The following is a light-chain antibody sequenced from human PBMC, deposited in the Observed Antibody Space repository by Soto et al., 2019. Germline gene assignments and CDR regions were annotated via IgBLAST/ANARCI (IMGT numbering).Light chain of an antibody. Sequence: QSALTQPPSASGSPGQSVTISCTGTSSDVGGYNYVSWYQQHPGKAPKLMIYEVSKRPSGVPDRFSASKSGNTASLTVSGLQAEDEADYYCSSYAGSKSYVVFGGGTKVTVL. CDR2: EVS. J-gene: IGLJ2*01. V-gene: IGLV2-8*01. CDR1: SSDVGGYNY. CDR3: SSYAGSKSYVV.